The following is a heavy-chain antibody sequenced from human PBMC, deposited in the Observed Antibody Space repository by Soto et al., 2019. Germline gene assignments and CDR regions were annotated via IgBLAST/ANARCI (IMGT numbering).Heavy chain of an antibody. CDR1: GYTFTSYG. V-gene: IGHV1-18*01. CDR3: ARTVGDIVVVVAASPWFDP. D-gene: IGHD2-15*01. CDR2: ISAYNGNT. Sequence: QVQLVQSGAEVKKPGASVKVSCKASGYTFTSYGISWVRQAPGQGLEWMGWISAYNGNTNYAQKLXGRVTMTTDTXXSXAAXELRSLRSDDTAVYYCARTVGDIVVVVAASPWFDPWGQGTLVTVSS. J-gene: IGHJ5*02.